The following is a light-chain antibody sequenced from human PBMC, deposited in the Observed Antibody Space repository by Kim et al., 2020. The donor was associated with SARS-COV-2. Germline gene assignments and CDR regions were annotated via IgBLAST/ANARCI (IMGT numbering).Light chain of an antibody. Sequence: EIVLTQSPGTLSLSPGERATLSCRASQSVRSSFLAWYQQKPGQAPRLLIYGASNRATGIPDRFSGSGSATDFSLSISRLEPEDFAAYYCQQYGSSPSTFGQGTRLEIK. CDR2: GAS. CDR3: QQYGSSPST. CDR1: QSVRSSF. J-gene: IGKJ5*01. V-gene: IGKV3-20*01.